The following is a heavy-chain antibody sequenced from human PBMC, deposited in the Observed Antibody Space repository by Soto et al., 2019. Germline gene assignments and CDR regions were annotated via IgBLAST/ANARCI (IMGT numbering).Heavy chain of an antibody. CDR1: GGTFSSYA. CDR3: ASGSNSGSYLFDY. V-gene: IGHV1-69*13. D-gene: IGHD1-26*01. Sequence: SVKVSCKASGGTFSSYAISWVRQAPGQGLEWMGGIIPIFGTGNYAQKFQGRVTITADESASTAYMELSSLRSEDTAVYYCASGSNSGSYLFDYWGQGTLVTVS. CDR2: IIPIFGTG. J-gene: IGHJ4*02.